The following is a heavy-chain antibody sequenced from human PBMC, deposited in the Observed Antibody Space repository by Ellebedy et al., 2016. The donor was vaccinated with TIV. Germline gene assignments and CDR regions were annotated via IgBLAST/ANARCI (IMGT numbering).Heavy chain of an antibody. CDR2: ISASGIHT. V-gene: IGHV3-23*01. CDR3: AKPNLPDYGSGISYPSDY. D-gene: IGHD3-10*01. Sequence: GESLKISXAVSGFTFSTYAMSWVRQAPGAGLQWVSGISASGIHTYYADSVKGRFTISRDNSKNTLYLQMSSLRAEDTAVYYCAKPNLPDYGSGISYPSDYWGQGTLVTVSS. CDR1: GFTFSTYA. J-gene: IGHJ4*02.